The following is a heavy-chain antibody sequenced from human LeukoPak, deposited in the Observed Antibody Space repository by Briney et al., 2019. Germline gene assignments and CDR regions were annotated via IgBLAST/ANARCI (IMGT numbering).Heavy chain of an antibody. CDR2: ISWNSGSI. V-gene: IGHV3-9*01. Sequence: GGSLRLSCAASGFTFDDYAMHWVRQAPGKGLEWVSGISWNSGSIGYADSVKGRFTISRDNAKNSLYLQMNSLRAEDTALYYCAKDTPRYSSGWHAYFDYWGQGTLVTVSS. CDR3: AKDTPRYSSGWHAYFDY. D-gene: IGHD6-19*01. J-gene: IGHJ4*02. CDR1: GFTFDDYA.